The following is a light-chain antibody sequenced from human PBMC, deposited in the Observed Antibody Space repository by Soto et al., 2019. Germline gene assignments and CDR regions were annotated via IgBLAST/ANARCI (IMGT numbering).Light chain of an antibody. CDR2: DAS. CDR3: QQYKTYTT. CDR1: QSISTW. V-gene: IGKV1-5*01. Sequence: DIQMTQSPSTLSASVGDRVTITCRASQSISTWLVWYQQKPGKAPKVLIYDASSLQSGVPSRFSGHGSGTDFTLTIRSLQPDDYAIYYCQQYKTYTTFGQGTKLEIK. J-gene: IGKJ2*01.